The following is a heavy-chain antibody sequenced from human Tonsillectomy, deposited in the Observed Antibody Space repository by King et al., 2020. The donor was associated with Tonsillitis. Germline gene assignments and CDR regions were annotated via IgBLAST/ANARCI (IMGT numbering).Heavy chain of an antibody. CDR1: GYTFTGYY. J-gene: IGHJ3*02. D-gene: IGHD6-13*01. CDR2: INPNSGGT. V-gene: IGHV1-2*02. CDR3: AREPYSSSWDDAFDI. Sequence: QLVQSGAEVKKPGASVKVSCKASGYTFTGYYMHWVRQAPGQGLEWMGLINPNSGGTNYAQKFQGRVTMTRDTPISTAYMELSRLRSDDTAVYYCAREPYSSSWDDAFDIWGQGTMVTVSS.